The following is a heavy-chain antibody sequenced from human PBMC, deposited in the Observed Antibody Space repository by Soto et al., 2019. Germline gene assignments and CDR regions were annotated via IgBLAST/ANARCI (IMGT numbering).Heavy chain of an antibody. V-gene: IGHV3-9*01. CDR3: AKSTGGTANGMDV. CDR2: ISWNSGTI. Sequence: EVQLVESGGGLVQPGRSLRLSCAASGFMFDNYAMHWVRQAPGKGLEWVSGISWNSGTIGYADSVKGRFNISRDNAKNSLYLQMNSLRAEDTALYYCAKSTGGTANGMDVWGQGTTVTVSS. CDR1: GFMFDNYA. D-gene: IGHD2-8*02. J-gene: IGHJ6*02.